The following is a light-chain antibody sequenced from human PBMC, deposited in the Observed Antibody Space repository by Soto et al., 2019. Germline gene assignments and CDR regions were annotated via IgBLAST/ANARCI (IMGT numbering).Light chain of an antibody. CDR3: ATWHDSFYV. CDR1: TSDIGTNA. Sequence: QSVLTQPPSASGTPGQRVTVSCSGSTSDIGTNAVNWFQHLPGTAPRLLIYTNNQRPSGVPDRFSGSKSGTSASLAISVLQSEDEATYYCATWHDSFYVFGTGTKVTVL. V-gene: IGLV1-44*01. CDR2: TNN. J-gene: IGLJ1*01.